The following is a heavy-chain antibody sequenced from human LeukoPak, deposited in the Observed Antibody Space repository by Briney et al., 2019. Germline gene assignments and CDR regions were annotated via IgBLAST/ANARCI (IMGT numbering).Heavy chain of an antibody. CDR3: ARGKRGYSSSWYDY. Sequence: GGSLSLSCVHSAFNFSGHCMSWVRQAPGKGLVCVSCISSSRGHIYYADSVKGRFTISRENAKNSLYLQMNSLRAEDTAVYYCARGKRGYSSSWYDYWGQGTLVTVSS. J-gene: IGHJ4*02. D-gene: IGHD6-13*01. V-gene: IGHV3-21*01. CDR2: ISSSRGHI. CDR1: AFNFSGHC.